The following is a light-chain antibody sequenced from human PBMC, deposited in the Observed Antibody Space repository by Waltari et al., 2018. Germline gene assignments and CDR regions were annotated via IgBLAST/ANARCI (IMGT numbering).Light chain of an antibody. CDR2: RTC. CDR1: QDITTS. Sequence: DIQMTQSPSTLSASVGDRVTITCRASQDITTSLAWYQQKPGKAPKVLIYRTCNLKSGVSSRFSGSGSGTEFTLTINSLQPDDFATYYCQQFHSYPVTLGGGTKVEIK. J-gene: IGKJ4*01. CDR3: QQFHSYPVT. V-gene: IGKV1-5*03.